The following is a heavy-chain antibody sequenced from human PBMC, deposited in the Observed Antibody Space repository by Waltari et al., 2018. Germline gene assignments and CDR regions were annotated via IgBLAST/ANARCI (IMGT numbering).Heavy chain of an antibody. D-gene: IGHD4-4*01. CDR3: GTSPDYSTSEGY. CDR2: VSVGGGTT. V-gene: IGHV3-23*01. CDR1: GFTFTNYP. Sequence: EVQVLESGGGLVQPGGSLRLSCAASGFTFTNYPMTWVRQAPGKGLEWVSSVSVGGGTTYYADSVKGRFTISRDNSKNTLFLQMNSLRAEDTAVYYCGTSPDYSTSEGYWGQGTLVTVSS. J-gene: IGHJ4*02.